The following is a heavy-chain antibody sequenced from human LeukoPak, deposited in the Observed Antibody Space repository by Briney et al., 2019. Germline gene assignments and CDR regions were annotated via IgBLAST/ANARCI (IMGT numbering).Heavy chain of an antibody. V-gene: IGHV3-21*01. Sequence: GGSLRLSCAASGFTFSSYEMNWVRQAPGKGLEWVSSISSSLLYIYYADSVKGRFTISRDNAKNSLYLQMNSLTAEDTAVYYCVRFRMTETDLFDYWGQGTLVTVSS. CDR2: ISSSLLYI. J-gene: IGHJ4*02. CDR3: VRFRMTETDLFDY. CDR1: GFTFSSYE. D-gene: IGHD2-21*02.